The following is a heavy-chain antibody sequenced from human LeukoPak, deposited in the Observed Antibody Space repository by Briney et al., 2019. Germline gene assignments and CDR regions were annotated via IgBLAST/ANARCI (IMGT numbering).Heavy chain of an antibody. J-gene: IGHJ5*02. CDR3: ARVLEPHDYDFWSGYFP. V-gene: IGHV3-21*01. D-gene: IGHD3-3*01. Sequence: GGSLRLSCAASGFTFSSYSMNWVRQAPGKGLEWVSSISSSSSYIYYADSVKGRFTISRDNAKNSLYLQMNSLRAEDTAVYYCARVLEPHDYDFWSGYFPWGQGTLVTVSS. CDR1: GFTFSSYS. CDR2: ISSSSSYI.